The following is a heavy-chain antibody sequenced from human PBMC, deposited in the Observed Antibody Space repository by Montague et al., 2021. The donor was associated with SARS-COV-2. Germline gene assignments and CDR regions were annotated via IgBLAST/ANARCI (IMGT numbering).Heavy chain of an antibody. D-gene: IGHD2-2*01. CDR2: T. CDR3: ETVARGCSATSCYLSY. J-gene: IGHJ4*02. Sequence: TNYNPSLKSRLTISLDKSKNQVSLMLTSVTAADTAVYYCETVARGCSATSCYLSYWGPGTLVSVSS. V-gene: IGHV4-4*02.